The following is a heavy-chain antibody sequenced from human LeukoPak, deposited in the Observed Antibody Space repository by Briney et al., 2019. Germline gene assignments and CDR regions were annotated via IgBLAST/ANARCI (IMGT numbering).Heavy chain of an antibody. CDR3: ARHRQQLWYFDP. V-gene: IGHV3-21*01. J-gene: IGHJ5*02. CDR1: GFTFTSYS. Sequence: GGSLRLSCAASGFTFTSYSMNWVRQAPGKGLEWVSSISSSSSYIYYADSVKGRFTISRDNAKNSLYLQMNSLRAEDTAVYYCARHRQQLWYFDPWGQGTLVTVSS. CDR2: ISSSSSYI. D-gene: IGHD5-18*01.